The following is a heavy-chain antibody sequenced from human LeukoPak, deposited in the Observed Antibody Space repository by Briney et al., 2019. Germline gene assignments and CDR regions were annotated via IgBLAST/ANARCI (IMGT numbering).Heavy chain of an antibody. CDR1: GGSISSSSYY. D-gene: IGHD3-22*01. J-gene: IGHJ4*02. V-gene: IGHV4-39*07. CDR2: IYYSGST. Sequence: SETLSLTCTVSGGSISSSSYYWGWIRQPPGKGLEWIGSIYYSGSTYYNPSLKSRVTISVDTSKNQFSLKLSSVTAADTAVYYCARAHYYDSSGPPGYWGQGTLVTVSS. CDR3: ARAHYYDSSGPPGY.